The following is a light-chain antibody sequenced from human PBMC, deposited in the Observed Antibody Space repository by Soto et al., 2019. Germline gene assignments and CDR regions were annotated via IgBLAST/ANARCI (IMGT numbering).Light chain of an antibody. CDR1: QSISSW. CDR2: DAY. V-gene: IGKV1-5*01. CDR3: QQYNSYPCK. Sequence: DIQMTQSPSTLSASVGDRVTITCRASQSISSWLAWYQQKPGKAPKLLIYDAYSLESGVPSRFSGSGSGTEFTLTISRLQPDDFATYYCQQYNSYPCKFGQGTKVDIK. J-gene: IGKJ1*01.